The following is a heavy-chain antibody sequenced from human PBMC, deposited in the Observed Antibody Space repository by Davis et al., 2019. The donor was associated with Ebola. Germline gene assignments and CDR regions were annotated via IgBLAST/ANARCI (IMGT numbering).Heavy chain of an antibody. V-gene: IGHV1-8*01. CDR2: MNPNSGNT. J-gene: IGHJ4*02. CDR3: ARGSLTGTTIPPRY. CDR1: GYTFTSYD. D-gene: IGHD1-20*01. Sequence: ASVKVSCKASGYTFTSYDINWVRQATGQGLEWMGWMNPNSGNTGYAQKFQGRVTMTRNTSISTAYMELSSLRSEDTAVYYCARGSLTGTTIPPRYWGQGTLVTVSS.